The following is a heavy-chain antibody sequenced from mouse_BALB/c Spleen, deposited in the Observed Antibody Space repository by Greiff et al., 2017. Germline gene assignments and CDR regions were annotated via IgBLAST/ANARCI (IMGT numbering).Heavy chain of an antibody. Sequence: VQLKESGPELVKPGASVKMSCKASGYTFTDYNMDWVKQSHGKSLEWIGDINPNNGGTIYNQKFKGKATLTVDKSSSTAYMELRSLTSEDTAVYYCARGGNLFFDYWGQGTTLTVSS. J-gene: IGHJ2*01. V-gene: IGHV1-18*01. CDR1: GYTFTDYN. CDR3: ARGGNLFFDY. CDR2: INPNNGGT. D-gene: IGHD2-1*01.